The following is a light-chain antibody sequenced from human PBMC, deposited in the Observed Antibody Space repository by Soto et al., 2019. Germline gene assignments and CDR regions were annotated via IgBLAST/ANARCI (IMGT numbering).Light chain of an antibody. CDR3: CSHVGGSSCV. CDR1: SGDVGAYDR. CDR2: DVT. Sequence: QSALTQPRSVSGSPGQSVTISCTGTSGDVGAYDRVSWYQHHPTKAPKLIIYDVTHRPSGVPYRFSGSKSGSTASLTISGLQAEDEYYYCCCSHVGGSSCVFGGGTKVTVL. J-gene: IGLJ2*01. V-gene: IGLV2-11*01.